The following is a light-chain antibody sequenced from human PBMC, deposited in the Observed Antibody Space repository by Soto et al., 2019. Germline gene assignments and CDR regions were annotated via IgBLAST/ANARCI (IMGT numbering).Light chain of an antibody. Sequence: QSVLTQPPSASGTPGQRVTISCSGSSSNIGSSVVNWYQQLPGTAPKLLIYSNNQRPSGVPDRFSGSKSGTSASLAISGLQSEDEADYYCAAWDDSLNGTVFGTGTKVTVL. J-gene: IGLJ1*01. CDR3: AAWDDSLNGTV. CDR2: SNN. CDR1: SSNIGSSV. V-gene: IGLV1-44*01.